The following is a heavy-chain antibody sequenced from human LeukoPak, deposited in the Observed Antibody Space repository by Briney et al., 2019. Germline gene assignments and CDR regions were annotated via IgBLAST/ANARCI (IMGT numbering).Heavy chain of an antibody. CDR1: GFTFSSYW. CDR2: IKQDGSEK. Sequence: GGSLRLSCAASGFTFSSYWMSWVRQAPGKGLEWVANIKQDGSEKYYVDSVKGRFTISRDNSKNTLYLQMNSLRAEDTAVYYCARDEIAAAGNFDYWGQGTLVTVSS. D-gene: IGHD6-13*01. V-gene: IGHV3-7*01. J-gene: IGHJ4*02. CDR3: ARDEIAAAGNFDY.